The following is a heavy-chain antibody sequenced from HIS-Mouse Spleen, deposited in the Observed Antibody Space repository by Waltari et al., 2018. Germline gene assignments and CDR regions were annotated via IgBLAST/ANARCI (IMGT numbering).Heavy chain of an antibody. V-gene: IGHV4-39*07. CDR1: GGSISSSSSY. Sequence: QLQLQESGPGLVKPSETLSLTCTVSGGSISSSSSYWGWIRQPPGKGLEGIGSIYYSGSTYYNPSLKRRVTISVDTSKNQFSLKLSSVTAADTAVYYCAREIPYSSSWYDWYFDLWGRGTLVTVSS. CDR3: AREIPYSSSWYDWYFDL. J-gene: IGHJ2*01. CDR2: IYYSGST. D-gene: IGHD6-13*01.